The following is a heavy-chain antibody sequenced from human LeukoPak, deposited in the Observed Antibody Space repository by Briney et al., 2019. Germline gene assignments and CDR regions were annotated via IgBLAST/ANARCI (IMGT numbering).Heavy chain of an antibody. CDR3: WMGLYDYVWGK. CDR1: RFTFSTHA. V-gene: IGHV3-23*01. CDR2: ISGSGGST. D-gene: IGHD3-16*01. J-gene: IGHJ4*02. Sequence: GGSLRLSSIADRFTFSTHAMSWVRQAPGKGLEWVSAISGSGGSTYYADSVKGRFTISRDNSKNTIYLAHDSLRPWETASYICWMGLYDYVWGKWGQGTLVTVSS.